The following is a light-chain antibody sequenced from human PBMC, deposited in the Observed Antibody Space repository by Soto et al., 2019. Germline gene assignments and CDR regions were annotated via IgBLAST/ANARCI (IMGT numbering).Light chain of an antibody. CDR3: QQYDSSPRT. CDR1: QSVSNNY. J-gene: IGKJ1*01. V-gene: IGKV3-20*01. CDR2: GAS. Sequence: EIVLTKSPGTLSLSPRERATLSCMASQSVSNNYLAWYQQKPGQAPRLLISGASSRAADIPDRFSGSGSGTDFTLTINRLEPEDFAVYYCQQYDSSPRTVGQGTKV.